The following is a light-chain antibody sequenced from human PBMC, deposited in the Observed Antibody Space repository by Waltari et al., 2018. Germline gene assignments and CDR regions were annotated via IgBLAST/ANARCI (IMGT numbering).Light chain of an antibody. CDR3: CSYAGSYTLL. J-gene: IGLJ2*01. CDR1: SRDIVAYNY. CDR2: DVS. Sequence: QSALTQPRSVSGSPGQSVTFSCTGTSRDIVAYNYVAWYQQHPGKAPTLIICDVSKRPSRVPDRFSGSKSGNTASLTISGLQPEDEADYYCCSYAGSYTLLFGGGTKLTVL. V-gene: IGLV2-11*01.